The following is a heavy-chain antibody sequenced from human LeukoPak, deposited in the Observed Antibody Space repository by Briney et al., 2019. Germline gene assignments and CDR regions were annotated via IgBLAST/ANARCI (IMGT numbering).Heavy chain of an antibody. J-gene: IGHJ4*02. D-gene: IGHD5-12*01. Sequence: QPGGSLRLSCAASGFTFSNYAMSWVRQAPGKGLEWVSVIIGSSGSTFYADSVKGRFTIFRDNSKNTLYLQMNSLRAEDTAVYYCAKGGYDYVEIAYFDYWGQGTLVTVSS. V-gene: IGHV3-23*01. CDR2: IIGSSGST. CDR1: GFTFSNYA. CDR3: AKGGYDYVEIAYFDY.